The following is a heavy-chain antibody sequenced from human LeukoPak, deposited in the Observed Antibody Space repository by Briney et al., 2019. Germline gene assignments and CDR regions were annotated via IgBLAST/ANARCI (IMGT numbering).Heavy chain of an antibody. V-gene: IGHV3-48*03. D-gene: IGHD1-26*01. Sequence: GGSLRLSCAASGFTFSSYAMTWVRQAPGKGLEWVSYISSSGSTIYYADSVKGRFTISRDNAKNSLYLQMNSLRAADTAVYYCARRRYSGSSQHFDYWGQGTLVTVSS. CDR2: ISSSGSTI. CDR1: GFTFSSYA. J-gene: IGHJ4*02. CDR3: ARRRYSGSSQHFDY.